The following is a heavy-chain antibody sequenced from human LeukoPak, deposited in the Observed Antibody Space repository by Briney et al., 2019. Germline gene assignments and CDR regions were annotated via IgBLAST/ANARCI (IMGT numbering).Heavy chain of an antibody. D-gene: IGHD2-21*01. J-gene: IGHJ5*02. V-gene: IGHV4-34*01. CDR3: ATSHDVKTAPYDL. Sequence: SETLSLTCAVYGGSFSGYYWSWIRQPPGKGLEWIGETNHSGSTNYNPSLKSRVTMSVDTSKNQLSMELRFLTAADTAVYYCATSHDVKTAPYDLWGQGTLVTVSS. CDR1: GGSFSGYY. CDR2: TNHSGST.